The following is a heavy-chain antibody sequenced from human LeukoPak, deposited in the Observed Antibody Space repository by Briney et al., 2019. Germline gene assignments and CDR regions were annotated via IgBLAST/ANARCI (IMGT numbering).Heavy chain of an antibody. Sequence: GGSLRLSCVPSGFTFSNNYMAWVRQAPGKGLEWVSVIHGGSTTYYADSVKGRFTISRDNSKNTLYLQMNSLRAEDTAVYYCARHLGSAAADYWGQGTLVTVSP. CDR1: GFTFSNNY. V-gene: IGHV3-53*01. CDR2: IHGGSTT. CDR3: ARHLGSAAADY. D-gene: IGHD6-13*01. J-gene: IGHJ4*02.